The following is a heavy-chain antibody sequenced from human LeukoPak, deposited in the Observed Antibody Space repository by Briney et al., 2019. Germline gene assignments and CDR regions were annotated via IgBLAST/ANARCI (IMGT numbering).Heavy chain of an antibody. CDR3: ARTSSIGYYWYFDL. Sequence: SETLSLTCTVSGGSISSYYWSWIRQSPGKGLEWIGYIYNSETTNYNPSLQSRVTISVDTSRNQFSLNLNSVTAADTAVYSCARTSSIGYYWYFDLWGRGTLVTVSS. CDR2: IYNSETT. V-gene: IGHV4-59*01. J-gene: IGHJ2*01. CDR1: GGSISSYY. D-gene: IGHD3-22*01.